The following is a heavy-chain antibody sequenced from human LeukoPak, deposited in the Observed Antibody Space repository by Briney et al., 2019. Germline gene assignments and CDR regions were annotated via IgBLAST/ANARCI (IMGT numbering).Heavy chain of an antibody. CDR2: IYPGDSDT. D-gene: IGHD5-24*01. V-gene: IGHV5-51*01. CDR1: GSSFTSYW. CDR3: ARQDAMATIGPYWFDY. J-gene: IGHJ4*02. Sequence: MPGESLQISCKGSGSSFTSYWIGWVRQLPGKGLEWMGIIYPGDSDTRYSPSFQGQVTISADKSISTAYLQWSSLKASDTAMYYCARQDAMATIGPYWFDYWGQGTLVTVSS.